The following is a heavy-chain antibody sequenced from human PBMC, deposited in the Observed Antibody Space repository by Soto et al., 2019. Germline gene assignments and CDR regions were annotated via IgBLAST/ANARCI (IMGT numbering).Heavy chain of an antibody. CDR3: ARDREAPWGAHDAFDI. V-gene: IGHV1-69*04. Sequence: SVKVSCKASGSTLSSYTISWGRQAPGQGLEWMGRIIPILGIANYAQKFQGRVTITADKSTSTAYMELSSLRSEDTAVYYCARDREAPWGAHDAFDIWGQGTMVTVSS. CDR1: GSTLSSYT. CDR2: IIPILGIA. D-gene: IGHD3-16*01. J-gene: IGHJ3*02.